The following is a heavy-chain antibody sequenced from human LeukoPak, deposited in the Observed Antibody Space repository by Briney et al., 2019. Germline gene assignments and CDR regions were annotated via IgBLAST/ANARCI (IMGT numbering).Heavy chain of an antibody. CDR2: INPNSGGT. D-gene: IGHD3-16*01. V-gene: IGHV1-2*02. J-gene: IGHJ6*04. Sequence: GASVKVSCKASGYTFTGYYMHWVRQAPGQGLEWMGWINPNSGGTNYAQKFQGRVTMTRDTSISTAYMELSRLRSDDTAVYYCARDYWPRDWHRVRGEFPDVWGKGTTVTISS. CDR1: GYTFTGYY. CDR3: ARDYWPRDWHRVRGEFPDV.